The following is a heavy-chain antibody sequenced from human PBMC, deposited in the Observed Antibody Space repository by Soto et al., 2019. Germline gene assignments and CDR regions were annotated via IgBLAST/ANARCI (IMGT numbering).Heavy chain of an antibody. J-gene: IGHJ6*02. CDR2: ISDDGSNK. CDR3: TKRRNVLRFLEWSSGMEV. D-gene: IGHD3-3*01. Sequence: PGGSLRLSCAASGFTFSNYDMHWVRQAPGKGLEWVAFISDDGSNKYYAGSMKGRFTMSRDNSKSTLYLQMSSLRVEDTAVYYCTKRRNVLRFLEWSSGMEVWGQGTTVTVSS. V-gene: IGHV3-30*18. CDR1: GFTFSNYD.